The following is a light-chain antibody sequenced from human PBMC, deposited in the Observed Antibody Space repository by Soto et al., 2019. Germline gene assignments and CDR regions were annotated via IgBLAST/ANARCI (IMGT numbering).Light chain of an antibody. V-gene: IGLV2-14*01. Sequence: QSVLTQPASVSGSPGQSITISCTGTSSDVGGYNYVSWYQQHPGKAPKLMIYDVSNRPSGVSNRFSGSKSGSTASLTISGLQAEDEADYYCSSYTSSSNYVFGTGTKVTVL. CDR2: DVS. CDR3: SSYTSSSNYV. CDR1: SSDVGGYNY. J-gene: IGLJ1*01.